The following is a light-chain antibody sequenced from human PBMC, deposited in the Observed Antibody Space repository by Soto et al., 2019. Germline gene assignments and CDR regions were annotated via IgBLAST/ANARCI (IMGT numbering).Light chain of an antibody. CDR1: QSVSNSY. CDR3: QHYGTSPTWT. CDR2: GAS. J-gene: IGKJ1*01. V-gene: IGKV3-20*01. Sequence: DSVLTQSPGTLSLSPGERATLSCRASQSVSNSYLAWYQQKPGQARRLLIYGASSRATGIPDRFSGDGSGTDFTLTISRLEPEDFVVYYCQHYGTSPTWTFGQGTKVEVK.